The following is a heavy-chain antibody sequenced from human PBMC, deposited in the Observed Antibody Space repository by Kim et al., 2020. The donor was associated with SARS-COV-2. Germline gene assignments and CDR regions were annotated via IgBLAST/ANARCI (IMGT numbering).Heavy chain of an antibody. CDR1: GYTFTSYA. Sequence: ASVKVSCKASGYTFTSYAMHWVRQAPGQRLEWMGWINAGNGNTKYSQKFQGRVTITRDTSASTAYMELSSLRSEDTAVYYCARDHPNSEIAVAGTTDYWGQGTLVTVSS. CDR2: INAGNGNT. J-gene: IGHJ4*02. V-gene: IGHV1-3*01. D-gene: IGHD6-19*01. CDR3: ARDHPNSEIAVAGTTDY.